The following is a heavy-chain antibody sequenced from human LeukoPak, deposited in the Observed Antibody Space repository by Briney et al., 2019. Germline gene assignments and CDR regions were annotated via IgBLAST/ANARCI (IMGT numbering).Heavy chain of an antibody. D-gene: IGHD6-13*01. CDR2: IYYSGST. V-gene: IGHV4-30-4*01. Sequence: PSETLSLICTVSGGSISSGDYYWSWIRQPPGKGLEWIGYIYYSGSTYYNPSLKSRVTISVDTSKNQFSLKLSSVTAADTAVYYCARDRIAAGNFDYWGQGTLVTVSS. J-gene: IGHJ4*02. CDR1: GGSISSGDYY. CDR3: ARDRIAAGNFDY.